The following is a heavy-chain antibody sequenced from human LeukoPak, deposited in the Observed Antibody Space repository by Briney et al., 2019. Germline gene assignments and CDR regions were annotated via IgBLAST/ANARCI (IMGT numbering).Heavy chain of an antibody. CDR1: GFTFSSYA. V-gene: IGHV3-23*01. CDR3: AKDRWEQLRSLPSSFDY. D-gene: IGHD1-26*01. J-gene: IGHJ4*02. Sequence: GGSLRLSCAASGFTFSSYALSWVRQAPGKGLEWVSTITGSGGSTYYADSVKGRFTISRDQSKNTLYLQMNSLRVEDTAVYYCAKDRWEQLRSLPSSFDYWGQGTLVTVSS. CDR2: ITGSGGST.